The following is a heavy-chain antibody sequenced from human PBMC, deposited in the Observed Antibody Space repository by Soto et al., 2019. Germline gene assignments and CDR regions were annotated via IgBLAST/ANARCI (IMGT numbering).Heavy chain of an antibody. CDR2: IYYSGST. J-gene: IGHJ4*02. CDR1: GGSISSYY. D-gene: IGHD3-10*01. CDR3: ARHNCGSGNTYFDY. Sequence: SETLSLTCTVSGGSISSYYWGWIRQPPGKGLEWIGSIYYSGSTYYNPSLKSRVNISVDTSKNQFSPKLNSVTAADTAVYYCARHNCGSGNTYFDYWGQGTLVTVSS. V-gene: IGHV4-39*01.